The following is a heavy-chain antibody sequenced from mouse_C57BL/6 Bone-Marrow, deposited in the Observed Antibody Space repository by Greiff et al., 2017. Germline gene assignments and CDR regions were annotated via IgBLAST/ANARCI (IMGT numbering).Heavy chain of an antibody. CDR3: AREHYYGSRGYWYFDV. D-gene: IGHD1-1*01. J-gene: IGHJ1*03. Sequence: QVQLQQPGTELVKPGASVKLSCKASGYTFTSYWMHWVKQRPGQGLEWIGNINPSNGGTNYNEKFKSKATLTVDKSSSTAYMQLSSLTCEDSAVYYCAREHYYGSRGYWYFDVWGTGTTVTVSS. CDR1: GYTFTSYW. V-gene: IGHV1-53*01. CDR2: INPSNGGT.